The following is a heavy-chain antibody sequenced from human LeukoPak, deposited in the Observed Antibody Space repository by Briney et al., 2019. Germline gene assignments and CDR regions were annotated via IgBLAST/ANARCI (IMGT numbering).Heavy chain of an antibody. D-gene: IGHD4-17*01. J-gene: IGHJ4*02. Sequence: PSETLSLTCTVSGGSISNINYYWAWIRQPPGTELEWIGTIYYSGSTYYNSSLKSRVTISVDTSKNQFSLKLSSVTAADTAVYYCAGLMTTEDYWGQGTLVTVSS. CDR2: IYYSGST. V-gene: IGHV4-39*07. CDR3: AGLMTTEDY. CDR1: GGSISNINYY.